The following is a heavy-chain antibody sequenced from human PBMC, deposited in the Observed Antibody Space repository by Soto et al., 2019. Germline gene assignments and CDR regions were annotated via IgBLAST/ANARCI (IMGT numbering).Heavy chain of an antibody. CDR3: ARTPFYYYGLGTHLYYFDS. CDR1: SGSISCYY. V-gene: IGHV4-59*01. CDR2: VYYSGTT. J-gene: IGHJ4*02. D-gene: IGHD3-10*01. Sequence: QVQLQESGPRLMKPSETLCLTCTVASGSISCYYWSWLRQPPGRGLEWIVYVYYSGTTNYNPSLKSRVTISIDPYKKQFSLTLNSVTAADTAVYYCARTPFYYYGLGTHLYYFDSWDQRALVTVSS.